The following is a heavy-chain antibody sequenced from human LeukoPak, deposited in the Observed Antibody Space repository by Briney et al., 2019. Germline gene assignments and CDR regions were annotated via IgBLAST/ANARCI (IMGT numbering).Heavy chain of an antibody. V-gene: IGHV4-34*01. Sequence: PSETLSLTCAVYGGSFSGYYWSWIRQPPGKGREWIGEINHSGSTNYNPSLKSRVTISVDTSKNQFSLKLSSVTAAYTAVYYCARGRGIVGAQSGFDYWGQGTLVTVSS. CDR2: INHSGST. D-gene: IGHD1-26*01. J-gene: IGHJ4*02. CDR1: GGSFSGYY. CDR3: ARGRGIVGAQSGFDY.